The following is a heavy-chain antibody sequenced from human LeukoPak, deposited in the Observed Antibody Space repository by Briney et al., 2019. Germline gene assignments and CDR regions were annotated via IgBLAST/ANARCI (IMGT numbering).Heavy chain of an antibody. D-gene: IGHD3-10*01. Sequence: WGSLTLYCAASGFTCNSFTMGWDPHAPEKGLEWVSAISGSGGSTYYADSVKGRFTIARDNSKTYLYLQMHSLRREDTAVYYCAKDQYSGSGSYSWGGFDYWGQGTLVPVSS. J-gene: IGHJ4*02. CDR2: ISGSGGST. V-gene: IGHV3-23*01. CDR3: AKDQYSGSGSYSWGGFDY. CDR1: GFTCNSFT.